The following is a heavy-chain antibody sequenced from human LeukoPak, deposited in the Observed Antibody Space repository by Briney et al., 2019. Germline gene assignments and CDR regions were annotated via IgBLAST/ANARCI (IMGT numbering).Heavy chain of an antibody. Sequence: SETLSLTCTVSGGSISSSSYYWGWIRQPPGKGLEWIGSIYYSGSTYYNPSLKSRVTISVDTSKNQFSLKLSSVTAADTAVYYCARSPYANFDYWGQGTLVTVSS. V-gene: IGHV4-39*01. CDR1: GGSISSSSYY. CDR3: ARSPYANFDY. D-gene: IGHD2-8*01. CDR2: IYYSGST. J-gene: IGHJ4*02.